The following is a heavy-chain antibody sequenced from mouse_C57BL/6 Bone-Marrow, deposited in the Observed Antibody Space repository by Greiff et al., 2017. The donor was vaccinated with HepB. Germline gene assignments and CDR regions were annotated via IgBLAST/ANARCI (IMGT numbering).Heavy chain of an antibody. CDR3: TRDDGPFDY. CDR2: ISSGGDYI. D-gene: IGHD2-3*01. Sequence: EVKVVESGEGLVKPGGSLKLSCAASGFTFSSYAMSWVRQTPEKRLEWVAYISSGGDYIYYADTVKGRFTISRDNARNTLYLQMSSLKSEDTAMYYCTRDDGPFDYWGQGTTLTVSS. V-gene: IGHV5-9-1*02. J-gene: IGHJ2*01. CDR1: GFTFSSYA.